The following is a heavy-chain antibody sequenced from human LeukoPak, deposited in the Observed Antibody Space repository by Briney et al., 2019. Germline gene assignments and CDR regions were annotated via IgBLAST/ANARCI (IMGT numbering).Heavy chain of an antibody. CDR3: ASTQQWLAFDY. J-gene: IGHJ4*02. D-gene: IGHD6-19*01. Sequence: PSETLSPTCTVSGGSISNYHWSWMRQPPGKGLEWIGCFYHSGSTTYNPSLKSRVTTSVDTSKNEFSLKLNSVTAADTAVYYCASTQQWLAFDYWGQGILVTVSS. CDR2: FYHSGST. V-gene: IGHV4-59*01. CDR1: GGSISNYH.